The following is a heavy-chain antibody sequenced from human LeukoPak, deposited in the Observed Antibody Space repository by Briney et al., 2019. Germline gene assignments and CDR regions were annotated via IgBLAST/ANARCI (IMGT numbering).Heavy chain of an antibody. D-gene: IGHD5-24*01. CDR1: GFTFSSYG. Sequence: PGGSLRLSCAASGFTFSSYGMHWVRQAPGKGLEWVAVIWYDGSNKYYADSVKGRFTISRDNSRNTLYLQMNSLRAEDTAVYYCARDKSGRRWLQYPYGRFDYRGQGTLVTVSS. J-gene: IGHJ4*02. CDR2: IWYDGSNK. V-gene: IGHV3-33*01. CDR3: ARDKSGRRWLQYPYGRFDY.